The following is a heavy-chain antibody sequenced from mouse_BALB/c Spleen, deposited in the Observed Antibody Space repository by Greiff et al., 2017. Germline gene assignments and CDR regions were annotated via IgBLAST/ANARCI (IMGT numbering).Heavy chain of an antibody. Sequence: QVQLKESGPGLVQPSQSLSITCTVSGFSLTSYGVHWVRQSPGKGLEWLGVIWSGGSTDYNAAFISRLSISKDNSKSQVFFKMNSLQANDTAIYYCARNSRKDYDGFAYWGQGTLVTVSA. CDR2: IWSGGST. CDR3: ARNSRKDYDGFAY. D-gene: IGHD2-4*01. CDR1: GFSLTSYG. J-gene: IGHJ3*01. V-gene: IGHV2-2*02.